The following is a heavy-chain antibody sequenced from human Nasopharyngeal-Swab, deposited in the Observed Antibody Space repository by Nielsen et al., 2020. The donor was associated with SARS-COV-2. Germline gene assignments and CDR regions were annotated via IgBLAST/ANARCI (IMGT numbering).Heavy chain of an antibody. J-gene: IGHJ4*02. D-gene: IGHD6-19*01. V-gene: IGHV1-46*01. CDR3: ARITVAAADY. CDR2: INPSGGST. Sequence: WVRQAPGQGLEWMGIINPSGGSTSHAQKFQGRVTMTRDTSTSTVYMELSSLRSEDTAVYYCARITVAAADYWGQGTLVTVSS.